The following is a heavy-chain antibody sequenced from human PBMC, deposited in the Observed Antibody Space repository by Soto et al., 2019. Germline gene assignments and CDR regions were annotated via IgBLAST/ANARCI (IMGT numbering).Heavy chain of an antibody. CDR1: GFTFSSYS. J-gene: IGHJ6*02. V-gene: IGHV3-21*01. CDR3: ARDAYSSSSGGSSYYYGMDV. CDR2: ISSSSSYI. Sequence: GGSLRLSCAASGFTFSSYSMNWVRQAPGKGLEWVSSISSSSSYIYYADSVKGRFTISRDNAKNSLYLQMNSLRAEDTAVYYCARDAYSSSSGGSSYYYGMDVWGQGTTVTVSS. D-gene: IGHD6-6*01.